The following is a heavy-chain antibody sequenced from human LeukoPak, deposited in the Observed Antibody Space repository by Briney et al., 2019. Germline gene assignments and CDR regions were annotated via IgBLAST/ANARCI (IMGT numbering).Heavy chain of an antibody. V-gene: IGHV4-59*01. J-gene: IGHJ6*02. CDR3: ARATPLDSYYYYYGLDV. CDR1: GGSISSYY. D-gene: IGHD5-24*01. CDR2: IYHSGST. Sequence: SETLSLTCTVSGGSISSYYWTWIRQSPGKGLEWIGYIYHSGSTNYNPSLKSRVTILVDTSKNQFSLNLSSVTAADTAVYYCARATPLDSYYYYYGLDVWGQGATVTVSS.